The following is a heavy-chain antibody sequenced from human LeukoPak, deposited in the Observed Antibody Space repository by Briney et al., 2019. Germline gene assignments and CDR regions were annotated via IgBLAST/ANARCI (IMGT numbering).Heavy chain of an antibody. V-gene: IGHV3-23*01. D-gene: IGHD3-9*01. J-gene: IGHJ4*02. Sequence: GGSLRLSCAASGFTFSSSAMSWVRQAPGKGLEWVSAISNNGGYTYYADSVQGRFTISRDNSKSTLCLQMNSLRAEDTAVYYCAREAAYYDILTGLRAGYFDYWGQGTLVTVSS. CDR2: ISNNGGYT. CDR1: GFTFSSSA. CDR3: AREAAYYDILTGLRAGYFDY.